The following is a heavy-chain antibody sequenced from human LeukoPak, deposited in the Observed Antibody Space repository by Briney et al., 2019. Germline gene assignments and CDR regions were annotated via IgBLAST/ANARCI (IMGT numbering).Heavy chain of an antibody. J-gene: IGHJ3*02. D-gene: IGHD1-26*01. CDR1: EYSFTSYW. CDR2: IYPGDSDT. V-gene: IGHV5-51*01. CDR3: ARQAHYRPRGHDAFDI. Sequence: GESLKISCKGSEYSFTSYWIAWVRQMPGRGLDWMGIIYPGDSDTRYSPSFQGQVTISVDKSINTAYLQWSSLTAPDTAMYYCARQAHYRPRGHDAFDIWGQGTMVTVSS.